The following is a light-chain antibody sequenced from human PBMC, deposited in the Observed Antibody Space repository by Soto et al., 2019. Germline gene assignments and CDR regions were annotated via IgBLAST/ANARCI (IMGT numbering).Light chain of an antibody. CDR1: QSVSSSY. Sequence: EIVLTQSPGTLSLSPGESATLSCRASQSVSSSYLSWYQQKPGQAPRLLIHGTSDRATGIPDRFSGSGSGTDFTLTISSLEPEDFAVYYCQHRDSWPLTFGGGTKVDIK. CDR3: QHRDSWPLT. J-gene: IGKJ4*01. CDR2: GTS. V-gene: IGKV3D-20*02.